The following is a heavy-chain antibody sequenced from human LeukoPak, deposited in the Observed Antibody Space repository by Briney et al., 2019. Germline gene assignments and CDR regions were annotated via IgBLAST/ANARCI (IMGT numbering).Heavy chain of an antibody. J-gene: IGHJ6*02. CDR2: ISAYNDNT. V-gene: IGHV1-18*01. CDR1: GYTFTSYG. CDR3: ARDLGDYYYGMDV. Sequence: ASVKVSCKASGYTFTSYGISWVRQAPGPGLEWMGWISAYNDNTKHAQKLQGRVFITTDTSTRTAYMEMRSLRSDDTAVYYCARDLGDYYYGMDVWGQGTTVSVSS.